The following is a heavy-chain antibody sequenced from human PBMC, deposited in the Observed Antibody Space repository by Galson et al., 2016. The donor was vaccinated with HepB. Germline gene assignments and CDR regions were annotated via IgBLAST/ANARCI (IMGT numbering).Heavy chain of an antibody. CDR2: ISSSGTTI. CDR1: GFTFSSYS. J-gene: IGHJ4*02. CDR3: ARVGIGSSWYFDY. Sequence: SLRLSCAASGFTFSSYSMNWVRQAPGKGLEWLSYISSSGTTIYYADSVKGRFTISRDNAKNSLYLQMNSLRAEDTAVYYCARVGIGSSWYFDYWGQGTLVTVSS. V-gene: IGHV3-48*01. D-gene: IGHD6-13*01.